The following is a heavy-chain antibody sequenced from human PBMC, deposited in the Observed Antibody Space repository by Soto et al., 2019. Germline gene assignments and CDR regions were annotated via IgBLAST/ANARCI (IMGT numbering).Heavy chain of an antibody. Sequence: ASVKVSCKASGYTFTSYGISWVRQAPGQGLEWMGWISAYNGNTNYAQKPQGRVTMTTDTSTSTAYMELRSLRSDDTAVYYCARDGLIAARQRSGFDPWGQGTLVTVSS. D-gene: IGHD6-6*01. CDR3: ARDGLIAARQRSGFDP. V-gene: IGHV1-18*01. CDR1: GYTFTSYG. CDR2: ISAYNGNT. J-gene: IGHJ5*02.